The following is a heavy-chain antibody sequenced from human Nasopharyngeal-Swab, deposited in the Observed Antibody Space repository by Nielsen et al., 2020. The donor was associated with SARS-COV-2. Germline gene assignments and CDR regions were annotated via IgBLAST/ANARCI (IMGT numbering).Heavy chain of an antibody. Sequence: ASVKVSCKASGYTFTNYAMHWVRQAPGQRLEWMGWIDAGNGNTKYSKMFQGRVTITRDTSASTAYMDLSSLRSEDTAVYYCARGRQYYDSSAYYSGHDAFDIWGQGTKLTVSS. CDR1: GYTFTNYA. J-gene: IGHJ3*02. CDR3: ARGRQYYDSSAYYSGHDAFDI. D-gene: IGHD3-22*01. CDR2: IDAGNGNT. V-gene: IGHV1-3*01.